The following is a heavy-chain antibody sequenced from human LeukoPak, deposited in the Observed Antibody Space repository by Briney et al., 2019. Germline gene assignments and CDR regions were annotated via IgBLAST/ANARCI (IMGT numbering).Heavy chain of an antibody. J-gene: IGHJ4*02. CDR1: GGSISSYY. CDR3: ARHSSYGDTVDY. Sequence: SETLSLTRTVSGGSISSYYWSWIRQPPGKGLEWIGYIYYSGSTNYNPSLKSRVTISVDTSKNQFSLKLSSVTAADTAVYYCARHSSYGDTVDYWGQGTLVTVSS. V-gene: IGHV4-59*08. D-gene: IGHD4-17*01. CDR2: IYYSGST.